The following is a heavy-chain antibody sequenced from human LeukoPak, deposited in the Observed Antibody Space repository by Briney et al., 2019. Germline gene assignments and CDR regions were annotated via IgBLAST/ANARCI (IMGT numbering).Heavy chain of an antibody. CDR2: IYYSGST. Sequence: TLSLTSTVSGDSTSSGVYYSGWIRHHPGSGMEWIGYIYYSGSTYYNPSLKSRVTISVDTSKNQFSLKLSSVTAADTAVYFCARDDYGMDVWGKGTTVTVSS. V-gene: IGHV4-31*02. CDR3: ARDDYGMDV. J-gene: IGHJ6*04. CDR1: GDSTSSGVYY.